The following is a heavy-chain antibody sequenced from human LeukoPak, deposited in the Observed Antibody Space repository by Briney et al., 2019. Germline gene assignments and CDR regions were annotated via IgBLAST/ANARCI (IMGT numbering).Heavy chain of an antibody. CDR1: GYAFTGTGSY. V-gene: IGHV1-2*02. CDR3: ALSNGWFDP. J-gene: IGHJ5*02. CDR2: IHPISGAT. Sequence: ASAKVSCKTSGYAFTGTGSYLYWLRQAPGQGLECMGWIHPISGATSYAQRFQGRVTITTDESTSTAYMELSSLRSEDTAVYYCALSNGWFDPWGQGTLVTVSS.